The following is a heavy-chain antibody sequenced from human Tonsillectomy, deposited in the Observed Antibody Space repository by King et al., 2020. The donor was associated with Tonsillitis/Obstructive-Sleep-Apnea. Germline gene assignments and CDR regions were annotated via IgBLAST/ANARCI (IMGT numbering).Heavy chain of an antibody. J-gene: IGHJ4*02. V-gene: IGHV3-30*18. CDR3: AKYATTQSWPYDFDY. CDR2: ISYDGSNK. D-gene: IGHD4-11*01. Sequence: VQLVESGGGVVQPGRSLRLSCAASGFTLSSYGMHWVRQAPGKGLEWVAGISYDGSNKYYADSVKGRFTISRDNSKNPLYLQMNSLRAEDTAVYYCAKYATTQSWPYDFDYWGQGTLVTVSS. CDR1: GFTLSSYG.